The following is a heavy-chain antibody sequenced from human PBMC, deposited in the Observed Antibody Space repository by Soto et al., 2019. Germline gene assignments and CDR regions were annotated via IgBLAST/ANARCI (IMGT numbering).Heavy chain of an antibody. D-gene: IGHD3-3*01. CDR3: AKDYGWVIFGVLITSGAMHV. J-gene: IGHJ6*02. Sequence: SLRLSCAESGFTFSSYSMHWVRQAPGKGLEWVAVIPYDGSNKYYADSVKGRFTISRGNSKNTLYLQMNSLRAEDTAVYYCAKDYGWVIFGVLITSGAMHVWGPGTT. V-gene: IGHV3-30*18. CDR1: GFTFSSYS. CDR2: IPYDGSNK.